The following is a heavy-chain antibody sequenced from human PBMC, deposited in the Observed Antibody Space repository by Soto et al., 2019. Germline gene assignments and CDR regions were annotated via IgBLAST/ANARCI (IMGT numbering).Heavy chain of an antibody. Sequence: QVQLVQSGAEVKKPGSSVKVSCKASGGTFSSYAISWVRQAPGQGLEWMGGIIPIFGTANHAQKFQGRVTITADESTSTAYMELSSLRSEDTAVYYCARGRVVVVAATRAYYGMDVWGQGTTVTVSS. CDR3: ARGRVVVVAATRAYYGMDV. J-gene: IGHJ6*02. V-gene: IGHV1-69*01. CDR1: GGTFSSYA. D-gene: IGHD2-15*01. CDR2: IIPIFGTA.